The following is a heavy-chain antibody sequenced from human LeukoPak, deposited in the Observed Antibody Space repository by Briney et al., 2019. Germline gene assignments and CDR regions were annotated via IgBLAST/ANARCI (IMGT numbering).Heavy chain of an antibody. V-gene: IGHV4-59*08. Sequence: SETLSLTCTVSGGSLSSYYWSWIRQPPGKGLEWIGYIYYSGSTNYNPSLKSRVTISVDTSKNQFSLKLSSVTAADTAVYYCARHIAAAQIDYWGQGTLVTVSS. CDR1: GGSLSSYY. D-gene: IGHD6-13*01. J-gene: IGHJ4*02. CDR2: IYYSGST. CDR3: ARHIAAAQIDY.